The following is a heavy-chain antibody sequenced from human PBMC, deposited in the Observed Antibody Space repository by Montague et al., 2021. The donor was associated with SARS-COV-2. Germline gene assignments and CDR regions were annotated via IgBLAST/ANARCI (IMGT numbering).Heavy chain of an antibody. CDR3: ARARTSLIVVVNEFDY. CDR2: IYYSGSS. Sequence: TLSLTCTVPGGSISSGSYYWSWIRQHPGKGLEWIGYIYYSGSSYYNPSLKSRVTISVDTSKNQSSLRLSSVTAADTAVYCCARARTSLIVVVNEFDYWGQGTLVTVSS. D-gene: IGHD2-21*01. CDR1: GGSISSGSYY. J-gene: IGHJ4*02. V-gene: IGHV4-31*03.